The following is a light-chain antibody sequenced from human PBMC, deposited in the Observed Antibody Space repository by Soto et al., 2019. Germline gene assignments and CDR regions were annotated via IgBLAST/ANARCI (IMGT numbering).Light chain of an antibody. J-gene: IGKJ3*01. V-gene: IGKV3-11*01. CDR3: QQRDNWPFT. Sequence: EIVLTQSPATLSLSPGERATLSCRASQSVGSYLAWFQQRPGQAPRLVIHDASKRATGIPARFSGSGSGTYFSLPISGLEPEDFAVYYCQQRDNWPFTFGPGTTVDIK. CDR2: DAS. CDR1: QSVGSY.